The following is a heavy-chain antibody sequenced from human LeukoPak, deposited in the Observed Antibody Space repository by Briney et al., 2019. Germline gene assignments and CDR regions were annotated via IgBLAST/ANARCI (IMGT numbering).Heavy chain of an antibody. CDR1: GYSISSGYY. CDR3: ARNGTSSYFDY. Sequence: SETLSLTCAVSGYSISSGYYWGWIRQPPGKGLEWIGSIYHSGSTHHNPSLKSRVTISVDTSKNQFSLKLSSVTAADTAVYYCARNGTSSYFDYWGQGTLVTVSS. J-gene: IGHJ4*02. V-gene: IGHV4-38-2*01. CDR2: IYHSGST. D-gene: IGHD2-2*01.